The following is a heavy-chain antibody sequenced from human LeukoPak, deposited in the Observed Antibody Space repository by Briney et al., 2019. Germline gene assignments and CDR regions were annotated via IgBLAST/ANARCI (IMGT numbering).Heavy chain of an antibody. J-gene: IGHJ4*02. V-gene: IGHV3-21*01. D-gene: IGHD2-8*01. Sequence: GGSLRLSCEASGFTFSNYYMNWVRQAPGKGLEWLSSISGSNTYISHADSVKGRLTIARENVKNSLYLQMNSLRAEDTAMYYCARVMRRGNYLDYWGQGTLVTVSS. CDR1: GFTFSNYY. CDR2: ISGSNTYI. CDR3: ARVMRRGNYLDY.